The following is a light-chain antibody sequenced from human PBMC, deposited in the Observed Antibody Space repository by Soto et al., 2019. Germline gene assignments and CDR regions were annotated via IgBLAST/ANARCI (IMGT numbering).Light chain of an antibody. CDR2: GHN. J-gene: IGLJ2*01. CDR3: AAWDDSLKGRV. Sequence: QSVLTQPPSASGTPGQRVTISCSGSSSTIGSNTVNWYQQLPGTAPKLLIYGHNQRPSGVPDRFSGSKSGTSASLAISGLQSEDEGDYYCAAWDDSLKGRVFGGGTQLTVL. V-gene: IGLV1-44*01. CDR1: SSTIGSNT.